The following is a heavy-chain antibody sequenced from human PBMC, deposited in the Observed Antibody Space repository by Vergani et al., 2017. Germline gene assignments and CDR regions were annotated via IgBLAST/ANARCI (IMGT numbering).Heavy chain of an antibody. V-gene: IGHV1-3*01. Sequence: VQLVQSGAEVKKPGASVKVSCKASGYTFTSYAMHWVRQALGQRFEWMGWINAGNGNTKYSQKFQGRVTITRDTSASTAYMELSSLRSVDTAVYYCARDYYGSGSYYNNWFDPWGQGTLVTVSS. CDR3: ARDYYGSGSYYNNWFDP. CDR2: INAGNGNT. D-gene: IGHD3-10*01. J-gene: IGHJ5*02. CDR1: GYTFTSYA.